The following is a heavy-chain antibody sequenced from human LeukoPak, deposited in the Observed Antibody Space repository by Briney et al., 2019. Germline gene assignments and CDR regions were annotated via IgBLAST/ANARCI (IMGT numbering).Heavy chain of an antibody. Sequence: SETLSLTCAVYGGSFSGYYWSWIRQPPGKELEWIGEINHSGSTNYNPSLKSRVTISVDTSKNQFSLKLSSVTAADTAVYYCARGYSSGWYLTGPVDIWGQGTMVTVSS. CDR1: GGSFSGYY. J-gene: IGHJ3*02. CDR2: INHSGST. V-gene: IGHV4-34*01. CDR3: ARGYSSGWYLTGPVDI. D-gene: IGHD6-19*01.